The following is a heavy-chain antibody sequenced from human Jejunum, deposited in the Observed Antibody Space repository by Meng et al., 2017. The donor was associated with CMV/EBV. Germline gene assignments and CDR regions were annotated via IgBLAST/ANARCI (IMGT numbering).Heavy chain of an antibody. CDR1: GLACSASA. D-gene: IGHD4-17*01. CDR2: NSDRGAST. J-gene: IGHJ4*02. V-gene: IGHV3-23*01. CDR3: ARSRWSTTVTSDS. Sequence: AACGLACSASAIGWVWQGARNGLGWVAANSDRGASTSSITAVEGRFAIYRDNAENTLYLQMNTLRAEDTAVYYCARSRWSTTVTSDSWGQGTLVTVSS.